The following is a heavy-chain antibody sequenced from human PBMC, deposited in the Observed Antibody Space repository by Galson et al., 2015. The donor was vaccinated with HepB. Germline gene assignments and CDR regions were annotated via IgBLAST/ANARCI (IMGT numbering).Heavy chain of an antibody. D-gene: IGHD6-13*01. Sequence: CAISGDSVSRNSAAWNWIRRSPSRGLEWLGRTYYRSKWYNDDAVSVKSRITINPDTSKNQFSLQLNSVTPEDTAVYYCARDSAAAETSFDYWGQGTLVTVSA. V-gene: IGHV6-1*01. CDR2: TYYRSKWYN. J-gene: IGHJ4*02. CDR3: ARDSAAAETSFDY. CDR1: GDSVSRNSAA.